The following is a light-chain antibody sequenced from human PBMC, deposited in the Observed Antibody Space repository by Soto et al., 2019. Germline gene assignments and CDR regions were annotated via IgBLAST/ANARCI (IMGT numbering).Light chain of an antibody. CDR2: DVS. V-gene: IGKV3-20*01. CDR3: QQYGSPPT. Sequence: EIVLTQSPGTLSLSPGERATLSCRSSQSVSSNYLAWYQQKPDQAPRLVIYDVSGRATGIPDRFSGSGSGTDFTLTISRLEPEDFAVYYCQQYGSPPTFGQGTTLEIK. CDR1: QSVSSNY. J-gene: IGKJ1*01.